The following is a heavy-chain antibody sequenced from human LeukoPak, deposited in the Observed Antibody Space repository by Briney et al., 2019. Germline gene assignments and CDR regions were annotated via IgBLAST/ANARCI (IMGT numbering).Heavy chain of an antibody. J-gene: IGHJ4*02. Sequence: SETLSLTCAAYGGSFSGYYWSWIRQPPGKGLEWIGEINHSGSTNYNPSLKNRVTISVDTSKNQFSLKLSSVTAADTAVYYCARVLRGYSYGYVLYDYWGQGTLVTVSS. CDR1: GGSFSGYY. CDR3: ARVLRGYSYGYVLYDY. D-gene: IGHD5-18*01. CDR2: INHSGST. V-gene: IGHV4-34*01.